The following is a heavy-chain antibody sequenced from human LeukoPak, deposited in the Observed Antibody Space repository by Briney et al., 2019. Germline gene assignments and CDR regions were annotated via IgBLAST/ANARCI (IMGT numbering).Heavy chain of an antibody. D-gene: IGHD1-14*01. V-gene: IGHV3-23*01. CDR3: AKADRIRAFDI. CDR1: GFTFGSNA. Sequence: GGSLRLSCAASGFTFGSNAMSWVRQAPGKGLEWVSGITVSGGSTYYADSVKGRFTISRDNSKNTLYLQMNSLRAEDTAVYYCAKADRIRAFDIWGQGTMVTVSS. J-gene: IGHJ3*02. CDR2: ITVSGGST.